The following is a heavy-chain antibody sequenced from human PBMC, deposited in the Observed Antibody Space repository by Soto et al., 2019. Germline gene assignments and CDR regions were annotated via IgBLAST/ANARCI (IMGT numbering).Heavy chain of an antibody. CDR1: GGTFSSYA. D-gene: IGHD2-2*01. J-gene: IGHJ6*02. Sequence: GASVKVSCKASGGTFSSYAISWVRQAPGQGLEWMGGIIPIFGTANYAQKLQGRVTITADKSTSTAYMELSSLRSEDTAVYYCAHRVVPAAIRYYYYGMDVWGQGTTVTVSS. CDR2: IIPIFGTA. V-gene: IGHV1-69*06. CDR3: AHRVVPAAIRYYYYGMDV.